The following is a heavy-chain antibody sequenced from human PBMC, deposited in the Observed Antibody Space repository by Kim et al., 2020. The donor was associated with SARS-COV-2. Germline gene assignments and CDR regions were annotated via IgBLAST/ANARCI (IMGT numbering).Heavy chain of an antibody. CDR3: AKDITPGNGYFDY. CDR2: ISWNSGSI. CDR1: GFTFDDYA. D-gene: IGHD1-1*01. V-gene: IGHV3-9*01. Sequence: GGSLRLSCAASGFTFDDYAMHWVRQAPGKGLEWVSGISWNSGSIGYADSVKGRFTISRDNAKNSLYLQMNSLRAEDTALYYCAKDITPGNGYFDYWGQGTLVNVSP. J-gene: IGHJ4*02.